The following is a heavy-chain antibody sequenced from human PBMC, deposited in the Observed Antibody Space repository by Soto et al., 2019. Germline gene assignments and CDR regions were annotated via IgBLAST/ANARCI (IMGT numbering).Heavy chain of an antibody. CDR2: IYHSGST. D-gene: IGHD1-7*01. CDR3: ARGIWDYPPRTYYFDY. J-gene: IGHJ4*02. CDR1: GYSISSGYY. V-gene: IGHV4-38-2*01. Sequence: PSETLSLTCAVSGYSISSGYYWGWIRQPPGKGLEWIGSIYHSGSTYYNPSLKSRVTISVDTSKNQFSLKLSSVTAADTAVYYCARGIWDYPPRTYYFDYWGQGTLVTVSS.